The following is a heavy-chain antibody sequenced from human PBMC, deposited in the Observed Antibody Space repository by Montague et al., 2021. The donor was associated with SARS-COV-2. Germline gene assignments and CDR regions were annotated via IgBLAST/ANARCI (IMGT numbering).Heavy chain of an antibody. CDR2: ILYSGRT. V-gene: IGHV4-30-4*08. D-gene: IGHD5-18*01. CDR1: GGSFSTEPNY. Sequence: TLSLTCTVSGGSFSTEPNYWSRIRQPLGLRPDWLRYILYSGRTYYNPSLESRVTISVDTSKNQFSLKLSSATAADTAVYYCARAAQLAYSYGTGYYYGMDLGGQGAPITGS. J-gene: IGHJ6*02. CDR3: ARAAQLAYSYGTGYYYGMDL.